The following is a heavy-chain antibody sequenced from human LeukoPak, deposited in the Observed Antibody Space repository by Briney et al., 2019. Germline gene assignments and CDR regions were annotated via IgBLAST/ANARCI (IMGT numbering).Heavy chain of an antibody. CDR1: GFTFSSYA. J-gene: IGHJ3*02. V-gene: IGHV3-23*01. CDR2: ITNTGEST. Sequence: GGSLRLSCAASGFTFSSYAMSWVRQAPGKGLEWVSTITNTGESTYFADSVKGRFTSSRDNSKNTLYLQMNGLTVEDTAVYYCAKDKRWEIQVDAFDIWGQGTMVTVSS. CDR3: AKDKRWEIQVDAFDI. D-gene: IGHD1-1*01.